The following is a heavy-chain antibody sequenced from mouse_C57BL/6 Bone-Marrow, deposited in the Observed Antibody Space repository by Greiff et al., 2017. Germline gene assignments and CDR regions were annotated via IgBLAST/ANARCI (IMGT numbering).Heavy chain of an antibody. CDR1: GYTFTSYG. V-gene: IGHV1-81*01. CDR2: IYPSSGNT. CDR3: ANGRYFDV. D-gene: IGHD1-1*02. Sequence: VKLQESGAELARPGASVKLSCKASGYTFTSYGISWVKQRTGQGLEWIGEIYPSSGNTYYNEKFKGKATLTADKSSSTAYMELRSLTSEDSAVYFCANGRYFDVWGTGTTVTVSS. J-gene: IGHJ1*03.